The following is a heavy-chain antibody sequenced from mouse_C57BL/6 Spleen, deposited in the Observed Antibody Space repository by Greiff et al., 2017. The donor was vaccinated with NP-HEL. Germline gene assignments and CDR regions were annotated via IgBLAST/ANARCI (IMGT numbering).Heavy chain of an antibody. J-gene: IGHJ4*01. CDR2: LHPGSGSI. V-gene: IGHV1-62-2*01. Sequence: VKLVESGAELVKPGASVKLSCKASGYTFTEYPIHWVKQRPGQGLEWIGWLHPGSGSIKYNEKCKDKATLTADKSSSTVYMELSRLTSEDSAVYFCARSPVYYAMDYLGQGTSVTVSS. CDR3: ARSPVYYAMDY. CDR1: GYTFTEYP.